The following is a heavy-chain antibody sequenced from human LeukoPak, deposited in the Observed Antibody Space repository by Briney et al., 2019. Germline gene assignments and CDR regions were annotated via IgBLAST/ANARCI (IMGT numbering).Heavy chain of an antibody. Sequence: PSETLSLTCAVSGGSISSGGYSWSWIRQPPGKGLEWIGYIYHSGSTYYNPSLKSRVTISVDRSKNQFSLKLSSVTAADTAVYYCARATYYYDSSGYYYPYYFDYWGQGTLVTVSS. CDR2: IYHSGST. V-gene: IGHV4-30-2*01. CDR1: GGSISSGGYS. D-gene: IGHD3-22*01. J-gene: IGHJ4*02. CDR3: ARATYYYDSSGYYYPYYFDY.